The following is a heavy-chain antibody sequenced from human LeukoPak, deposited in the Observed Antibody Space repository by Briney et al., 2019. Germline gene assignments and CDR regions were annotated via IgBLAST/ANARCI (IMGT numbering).Heavy chain of an antibody. V-gene: IGHV1-2*02. Sequence: GASVKVSCKASGYTFTDYFMHWVRQAPGQGLEWMGWINPHSGGTNYAQKFQGRVTMTRNTSISTAYMELSSLRSEDTAVYYCARARGSSWYFSVDYWGQGTLVTVSS. CDR2: INPHSGGT. CDR1: GYTFTDYF. CDR3: ARARGSSWYFSVDY. J-gene: IGHJ4*02. D-gene: IGHD6-13*01.